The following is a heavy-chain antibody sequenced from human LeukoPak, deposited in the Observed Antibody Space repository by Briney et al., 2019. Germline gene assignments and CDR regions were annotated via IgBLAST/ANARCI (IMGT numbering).Heavy chain of an antibody. CDR1: GYSFTSYW. CDR3: ARQIAAAGNNFDY. V-gene: IGHV5-51*01. D-gene: IGHD6-13*01. J-gene: IGHJ4*02. CDR2: IYPGDSDT. Sequence: GESLQISCKGSGYSFTSYWIGWVRPMPGKGLEWMGIIYPGDSDTRYSPSFQGQVTISADKSISTAYLQWSSLKASDTAMYYCARQIAAAGNNFDYWGQGTLVTVSS.